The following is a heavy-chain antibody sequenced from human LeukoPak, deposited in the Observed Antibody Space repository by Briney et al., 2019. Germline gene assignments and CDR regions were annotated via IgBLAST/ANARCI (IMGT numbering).Heavy chain of an antibody. CDR2: ISGSGANT. V-gene: IGHV3-23*01. D-gene: IGHD5-18*01. Sequence: GGSLRLSCAASGFTFSSYGMTWVRQAPGKGLEWVSAISGSGANTYYADSVKGRFTISRDNSKNTLYLQMNSLRAEDTAVYYCARTQTEYSYGHPYCYDYWGQGTLVTVSS. CDR1: GFTFSSYG. J-gene: IGHJ4*02. CDR3: ARTQTEYSYGHPYCYDY.